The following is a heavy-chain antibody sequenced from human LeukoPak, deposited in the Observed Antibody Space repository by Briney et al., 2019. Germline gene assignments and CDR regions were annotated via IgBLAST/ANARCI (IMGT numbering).Heavy chain of an antibody. Sequence: GASVTVSCKASGYTFTSYYMHWVRQAPGQGLEWMGIINPSGGSTSYAQKFQGRVTMTRDTSTSTVYMELSSLRSEDTAVYYCARASARNWFDPWGQGTLVTVSS. D-gene: IGHD6-6*01. V-gene: IGHV1-46*01. CDR1: GYTFTSYY. CDR3: ARASARNWFDP. J-gene: IGHJ5*02. CDR2: INPSGGST.